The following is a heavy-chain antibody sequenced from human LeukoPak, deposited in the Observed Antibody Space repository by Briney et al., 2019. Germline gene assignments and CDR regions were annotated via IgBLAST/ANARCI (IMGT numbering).Heavy chain of an antibody. V-gene: IGHV4-59*08. J-gene: IGHJ5*02. CDR2: IYYSGGT. CDR1: GGSISGYF. Sequence: SETLSLTCTVSGGSISGYFWSWLRQPPGKGLEWIGYIYYSGGTDYNPSLKSRVTISVDTSKNQFPLQLTSVTAADTAVYYCARHEINGGYYDHWGQGTLVTVSS. D-gene: IGHD3-10*01. CDR3: ARHEINGGYYDH.